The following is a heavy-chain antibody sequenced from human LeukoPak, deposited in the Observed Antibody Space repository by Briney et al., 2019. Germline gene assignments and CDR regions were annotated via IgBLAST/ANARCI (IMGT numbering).Heavy chain of an antibody. CDR1: GYTFTSYG. Sequence: ASVKVSCKASGYTFTSYGISWVRQAPGQGLEWMGWISAYNGNTNYAQKLQGRVTMTTDTSTSTAYMELRSLRSDDTAVYYCARVENYYDFWSGYLHYFDYWGQGTLVTVSS. CDR2: ISAYNGNT. V-gene: IGHV1-18*01. D-gene: IGHD3-3*01. CDR3: ARVENYYDFWSGYLHYFDY. J-gene: IGHJ4*02.